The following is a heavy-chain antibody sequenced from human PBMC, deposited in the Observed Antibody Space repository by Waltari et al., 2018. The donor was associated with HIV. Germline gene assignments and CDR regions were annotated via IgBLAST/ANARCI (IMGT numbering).Heavy chain of an antibody. Sequence: QVQLVESGGGVVQPGKSLRLSCAASGFKFSHYSIHWVRQPPGKGLKWVAFISYDGSNKYYADSVKGRFTVSRDNSKNTLDLQMNTLRPDDTAVYYCARDRAGYSSSWLGGRFDYWGQGTLVTVSS. J-gene: IGHJ4*02. V-gene: IGHV3-30*01. CDR3: ARDRAGYSSSWLGGRFDY. CDR1: GFKFSHYS. CDR2: ISYDGSNK. D-gene: IGHD6-13*01.